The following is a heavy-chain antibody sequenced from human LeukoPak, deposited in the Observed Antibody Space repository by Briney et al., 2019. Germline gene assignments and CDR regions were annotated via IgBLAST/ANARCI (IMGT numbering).Heavy chain of an antibody. CDR1: GGSFSDYY. CDR2: INHSGSI. D-gene: IGHD3-22*01. Sequence: SETLSLTCAVYGGSFSDYYWSWIRQPPGKGLEWIGEINHSGSINYNPSLKSRVTISVDTSKNQFSLKLSSVTAADTAVYYCARVQDFDTSGYYLGYWGQGTLVTVSS. V-gene: IGHV4-34*01. CDR3: ARVQDFDTSGYYLGY. J-gene: IGHJ4*02.